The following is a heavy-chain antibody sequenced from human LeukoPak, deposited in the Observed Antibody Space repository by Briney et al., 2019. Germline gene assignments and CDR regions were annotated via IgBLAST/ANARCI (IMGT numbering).Heavy chain of an antibody. Sequence: ASVKVSCKASGYTFTGYYMHWVRQAPGQGLEWMGWINPNSGGTNYAQKFQGRVTMTRDTSISTAYMELSRLRSDDTAVYYCARVRGRGYSGYDSAGNYWGQGTLVTVSS. V-gene: IGHV1-2*02. CDR1: GYTFTGYY. J-gene: IGHJ4*02. CDR3: ARVRGRGYSGYDSAGNY. D-gene: IGHD5-12*01. CDR2: INPNSGGT.